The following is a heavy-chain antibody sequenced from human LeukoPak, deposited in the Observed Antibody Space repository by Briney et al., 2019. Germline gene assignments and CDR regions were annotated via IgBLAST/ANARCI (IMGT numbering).Heavy chain of an antibody. D-gene: IGHD3-3*01. CDR3: ARGLGTIFGVVTRGPEYFDY. CDR1: GGSFSGYY. J-gene: IGHJ4*02. V-gene: IGHV4-34*01. Sequence: SETLSLTCAVYGGSFSGYYWSWIRQPPGKGLEWIGEINHSGSTNYNPSLKSRVTISVDTSKSQFSLKLSSVTAADTAVYYCARGLGTIFGVVTRGPEYFDYWGQGTLVTVSS. CDR2: INHSGST.